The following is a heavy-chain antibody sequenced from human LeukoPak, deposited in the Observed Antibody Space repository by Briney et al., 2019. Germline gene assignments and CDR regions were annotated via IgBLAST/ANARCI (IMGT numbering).Heavy chain of an antibody. V-gene: IGHV1-18*01. Sequence: ASVKVSCKASGYTFTSYGISWVRQAPGQGLEWMGWISAYNGNTNYAQKLQGRVTMTTDTSTSTAYMELRSLRSDNTAVYYCARVYGSGSYWSGGRLYYFDYWGQGTLVTVSS. J-gene: IGHJ4*02. CDR1: GYTFTSYG. CDR3: ARVYGSGSYWSGGRLYYFDY. CDR2: ISAYNGNT. D-gene: IGHD3-10*01.